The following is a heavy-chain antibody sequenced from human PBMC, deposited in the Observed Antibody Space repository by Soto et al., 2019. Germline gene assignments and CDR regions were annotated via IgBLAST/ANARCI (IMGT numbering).Heavy chain of an antibody. CDR1: GFTFSSYA. D-gene: IGHD3-10*01. CDR3: AKRAITMVRGVMEIPYYFDY. Sequence: EVQLLESGGGLVQPGGSLRLSCAASGFTFSSYAMSWVRQAPGKGLEWVSAISGSGGSTYYADSVKGRFTISSDNSKNTLYLQMNSLRAEDTAVYYCAKRAITMVRGVMEIPYYFDYWGQGTLVTVSS. V-gene: IGHV3-23*01. CDR2: ISGSGGST. J-gene: IGHJ4*02.